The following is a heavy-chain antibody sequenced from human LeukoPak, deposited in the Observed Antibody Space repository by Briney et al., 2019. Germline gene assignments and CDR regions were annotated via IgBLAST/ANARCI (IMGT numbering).Heavy chain of an antibody. CDR2: IYTSGST. D-gene: IGHD5-18*01. CDR3: AREVTLLYTAMVTGYFDY. V-gene: IGHV4-61*02. J-gene: IGHJ4*02. CDR1: GGSIGSGSYY. Sequence: PSETLSLTCTVSGGSIGSGSYYWSWIRQPAGKGLEWIGRIYTSGSTNYNPSLKSRVTISVDTSKNQFSLKLSSVTAADTAVYYCAREVTLLYTAMVTGYFDYWGQGTLVTVSS.